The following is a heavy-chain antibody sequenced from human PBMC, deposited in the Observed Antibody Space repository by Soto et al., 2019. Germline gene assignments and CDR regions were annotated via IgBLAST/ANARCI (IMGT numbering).Heavy chain of an antibody. V-gene: IGHV1-18*04. J-gene: IGHJ6*02. CDR1: GYTFTSYG. CDR3: ARGRDLTLYYGMDV. CDR2: ISAYNGNT. Sequence: GASVKVSCKASGYTFTSYGISWVRQAPGQGLEWMGWISAYNGNTNYAQKLQGRVTMTTDTSTNTAYMELSSLRSDDTAVYYCARGRDLTLYYGMDVWGQGTTVTVSS.